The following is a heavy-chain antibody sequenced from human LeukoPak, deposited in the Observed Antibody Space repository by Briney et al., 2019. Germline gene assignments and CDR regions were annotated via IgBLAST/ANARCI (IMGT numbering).Heavy chain of an antibody. V-gene: IGHV3-66*01. CDR1: GFTFSSYA. CDR3: AKDRSSIAAPSDY. Sequence: GGSLRLSCAASGFTFSSYAMSWVRQAPGKGLEWVSIIYFGDSTYYAESVKGRFTISRDNSKNTLYLQMNSLRAEDTAVYYCAKDRSSIAAPSDYWGQGTLVTVSS. J-gene: IGHJ4*02. CDR2: IYFGDST. D-gene: IGHD6-6*01.